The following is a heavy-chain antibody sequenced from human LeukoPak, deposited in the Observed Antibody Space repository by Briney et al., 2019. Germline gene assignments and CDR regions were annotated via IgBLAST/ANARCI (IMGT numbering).Heavy chain of an antibody. D-gene: IGHD4-11*01. Sequence: TGGSLRLSCTASGFTFSIYWMSWVRQAPGKGLEWVANIKGDGGERYYVDSVKGRFTISRDNAKSSLYLQMNSLRAEDTAIYYCARDHDYTFDYWGQGTLVPVSS. CDR3: ARDHDYTFDY. CDR2: IKGDGGER. CDR1: GFTFSIYW. V-gene: IGHV3-7*01. J-gene: IGHJ4*02.